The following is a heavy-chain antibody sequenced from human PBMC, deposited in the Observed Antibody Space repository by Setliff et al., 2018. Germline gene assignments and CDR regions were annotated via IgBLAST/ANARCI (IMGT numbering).Heavy chain of an antibody. Sequence: ASVKVSCKASGDSFNNYAISWVRQAPGQGLEWMGGIIPMFGTPAYAQKFQDRVTITTDESTSTAYMELDSLRSEDTAVYYCARADYIRYFYMDAWGKGTTVTVSS. D-gene: IGHD4-4*01. CDR3: ARADYIRYFYMDA. CDR1: GDSFNNYA. J-gene: IGHJ6*03. CDR2: IIPMFGTP. V-gene: IGHV1-69*05.